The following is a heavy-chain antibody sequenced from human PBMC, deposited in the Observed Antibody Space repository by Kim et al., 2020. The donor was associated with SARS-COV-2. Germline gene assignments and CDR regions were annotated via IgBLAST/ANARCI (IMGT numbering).Heavy chain of an antibody. V-gene: IGHV4-39*01. CDR2: ISYSGST. CDR1: GGSFSSASSY. CDR3: AIQTGSSGWYD. Sequence: SETLSLTCTVSGGSFSSASSYCGWIRQPPGKGLEWIGSISYSGSTYYNPSLNSRVAISIDTSTNQFSVRLSAVIAADTAVYYCAIQTGSSGWYDWGQGVLVTVSS. D-gene: IGHD6-13*01. J-gene: IGHJ4*02.